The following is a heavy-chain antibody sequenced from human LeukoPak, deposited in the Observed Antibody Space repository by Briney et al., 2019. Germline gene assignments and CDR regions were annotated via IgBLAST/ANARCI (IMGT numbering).Heavy chain of an antibody. V-gene: IGHV4-39*07. Sequence: SETLSLTCNVSGASVSSGSYYWSWIRQPPGKGLEWIGEINHSGSTNYNPSLKSRVTISVDTSKYQFSLKLSSVTAADTAVYYCARDGNWYSSSWFDYWGQGTLVTVSS. CDR1: GASVSSGSYY. J-gene: IGHJ4*02. D-gene: IGHD6-13*01. CDR3: ARDGNWYSSSWFDY. CDR2: INHSGST.